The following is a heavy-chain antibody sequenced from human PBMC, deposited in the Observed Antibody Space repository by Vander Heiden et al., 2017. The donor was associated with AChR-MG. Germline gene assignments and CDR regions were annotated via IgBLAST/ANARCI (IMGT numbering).Heavy chain of an antibody. CDR3: AILPCIAAERNWFDP. V-gene: IGHV4-34*01. CDR1: GGSFSGYY. Sequence: AQLQQCGAGLLKPSETLSITCAVYGGSFSGYYWSWFRQPPGKGPAWTGEINHSGSTNYNQSLKSRVTVSLDTSKNQLSRKLSSVTAADTALYYCAILPCIAAERNWFDPWGQGTLVTVSP. J-gene: IGHJ5*02. CDR2: INHSGST. D-gene: IGHD6-13*01.